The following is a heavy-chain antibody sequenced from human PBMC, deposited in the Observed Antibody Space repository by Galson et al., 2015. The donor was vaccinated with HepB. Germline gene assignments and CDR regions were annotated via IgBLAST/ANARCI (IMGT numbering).Heavy chain of an antibody. J-gene: IGHJ4*02. Sequence: LRLSCAASGFTVSSNYMSWVRQAPGKGLEWVSVIYSGGSTYYADSVKGRFTISRDNSKNTLYLQMNSLRAEDTAVYYCARDRRWYLDYWGQGTLVTVSS. V-gene: IGHV3-53*01. CDR2: IYSGGST. CDR1: GFTVSSNY. CDR3: ARDRRWYLDY. D-gene: IGHD4-23*01.